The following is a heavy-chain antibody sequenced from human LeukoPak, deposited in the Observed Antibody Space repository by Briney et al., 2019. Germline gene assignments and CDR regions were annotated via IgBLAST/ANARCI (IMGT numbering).Heavy chain of an antibody. J-gene: IGHJ4*02. D-gene: IGHD6-13*01. CDR3: ARVSSSWHFDY. CDR2: IYYSGST. Sequence: PSETLSLTCTVSGGSISSYYWSWIRQPPGKGLEWIGYIYYSGSTNYNPSLKSRVTISVDTPKNQFSLKLSSVTAADTAVYYCARVSSSWHFDYWGQGTLVTVSS. CDR1: GGSISSYY. V-gene: IGHV4-59*01.